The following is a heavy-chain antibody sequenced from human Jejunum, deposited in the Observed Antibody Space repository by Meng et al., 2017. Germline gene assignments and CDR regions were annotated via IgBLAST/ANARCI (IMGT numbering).Heavy chain of an antibody. V-gene: IGHV3-74*01. D-gene: IGHD2-8*01. CDR1: GLTFSNFW. J-gene: IGHJ6*02. CDR3: VRDSFYMLGRNYYYYGMDV. CDR2: INPDGSDT. Sequence: GESLKISCAASGLTFSNFWMHWVRQGPGKGPEWVSRINPDGSDTTYADSVKGRFTISRDNAKNTLYLRMNSLRAEDTAVYYCVRDSFYMLGRNYYYYGMDVWGQGTTVTVSS.